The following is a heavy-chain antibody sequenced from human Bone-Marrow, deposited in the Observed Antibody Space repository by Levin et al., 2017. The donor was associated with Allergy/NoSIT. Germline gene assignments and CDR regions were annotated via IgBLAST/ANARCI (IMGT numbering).Heavy chain of an antibody. V-gene: IGHV3-23*01. CDR2: ACGGGTTS. CDR3: AKASFRTCSGIRCYPFDS. CDR1: GFTFTDYA. D-gene: IGHD2-15*01. Sequence: GGSLRLSCVASGFTFTDYAISWVRQAPGKRLEWISTACGGGTTSYHADSVRGRLTISRDNSKNMVYLQMSSLRVDDTAVYYCAKASFRTCSGIRCYPFDSWGQGTLVTVSS. J-gene: IGHJ5*01.